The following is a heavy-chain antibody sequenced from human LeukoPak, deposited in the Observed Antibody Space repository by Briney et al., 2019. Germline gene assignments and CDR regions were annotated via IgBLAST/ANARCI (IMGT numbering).Heavy chain of an antibody. CDR1: GDSINSLDL. CDR3: SGLGGRYSSGLYYYYFYY. V-gene: IGHV4-4*02. Sequence: PSGTLSLTCTVSGDSINSLDLWSWVRQPPGKGLEWIGEMYLSGTTHSNPSVKSRVTISIDKSKNQFFLNLSSMTAADTAVYYWSGLGGRYSSGLYYYYFYYWGQGTLVTVSS. CDR2: MYLSGTT. J-gene: IGHJ4*02. D-gene: IGHD3-22*01.